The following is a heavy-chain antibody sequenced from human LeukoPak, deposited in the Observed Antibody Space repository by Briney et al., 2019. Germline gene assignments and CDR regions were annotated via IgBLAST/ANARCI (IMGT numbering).Heavy chain of an antibody. J-gene: IGHJ4*02. V-gene: IGHV4-4*07. Sequence: SETLSLTCTVSGVSITSYYWSWIRQPAGKGLEWIGRIHTSGSTNYNSSLKSRVTMSVDTSKNQFSLKLSSVTAADTAVYYCARDLYCYDSSGHPHFDYWGQGTLVTVSS. CDR3: ARDLYCYDSSGHPHFDY. CDR1: GVSITSYY. D-gene: IGHD3-22*01. CDR2: IHTSGST.